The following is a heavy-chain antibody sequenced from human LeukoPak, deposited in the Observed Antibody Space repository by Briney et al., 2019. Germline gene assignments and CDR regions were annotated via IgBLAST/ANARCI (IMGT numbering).Heavy chain of an antibody. CDR2: IKSDGSSI. Sequence: PGGSLRLSCAASGFTFSTYWMHWVRQAPGKGLVWVSRIKSDGSSIMYADSVRGRFTISRDNAKNTLYLQMNNPRAEDTAVYYCARDLDYGGRSNFDHWGQGTLVTVSS. CDR3: ARDLDYGGRSNFDH. CDR1: GFTFSTYW. D-gene: IGHD4-23*01. J-gene: IGHJ4*02. V-gene: IGHV3-74*03.